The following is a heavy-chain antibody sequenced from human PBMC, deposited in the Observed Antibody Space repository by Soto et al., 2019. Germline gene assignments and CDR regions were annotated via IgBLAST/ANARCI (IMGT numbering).Heavy chain of an antibody. J-gene: IGHJ5*02. CDR3: ARGSCYYDSSGYTAWFDP. CDR1: GGTFSSYA. CDR2: IIPIFGTA. Sequence: QVQLVQSGAEVKKPGSSVKVSCKASGGTFSSYAISWVRQAPGQGLEWMGGIIPIFGTANYAQKFQGRVTITADKSTSTAYMELSSLRSEDTAVYYCARGSCYYDSSGYTAWFDPWGQGTLVTVSS. D-gene: IGHD3-22*01. V-gene: IGHV1-69*06.